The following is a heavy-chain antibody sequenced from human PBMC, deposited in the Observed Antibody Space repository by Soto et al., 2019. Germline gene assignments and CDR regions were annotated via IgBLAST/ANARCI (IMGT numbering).Heavy chain of an antibody. CDR2: IRQDGSDK. J-gene: IGHJ4*02. D-gene: IGHD6-19*01. V-gene: IGHV3-7*05. Sequence: EVQLVESGGGLVQPGGSLRLSCAASGFTFSSYWMSWVRQAPGKGLEWVANIRQDGSDKHYVDSVKGRFTISRDNSKNSLYPQMNSLRAEDTAIYYCASPQQWLGQRGDFDSWGQGTLVTVS. CDR3: ASPQQWLGQRGDFDS. CDR1: GFTFSSYW.